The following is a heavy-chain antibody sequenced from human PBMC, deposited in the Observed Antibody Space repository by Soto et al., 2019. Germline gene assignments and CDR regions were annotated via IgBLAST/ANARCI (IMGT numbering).Heavy chain of an antibody. J-gene: IGHJ3*02. V-gene: IGHV4-39*01. CDR2: IYYSGST. Sequence: SETLSLTCTVSGGSISSSSYYWGWIRQPPGKGLEWNGSIYYSGSTYYNPSLKSRVTISVDTSKNQFSLKLSSVTATDTAVYYCARPYYYDRSGYYGDAFDIWGQGTMVTVSS. D-gene: IGHD3-22*01. CDR1: GGSISSSSYY. CDR3: ARPYYYDRSGYYGDAFDI.